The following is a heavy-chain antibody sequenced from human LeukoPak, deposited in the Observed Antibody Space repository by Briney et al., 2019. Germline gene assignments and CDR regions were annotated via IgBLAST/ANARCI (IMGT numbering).Heavy chain of an antibody. D-gene: IGHD6-13*01. CDR3: ARGGPAAGRFDY. CDR2: IRYDGSNK. J-gene: IGHJ4*02. V-gene: IGHV3-30*02. CDR1: GFTFSSYG. Sequence: PGGSLRLSCAASGFTFSSYGMYWVRQAPGKGLEWVAFIRYDGSNKYYADSVKGRFTVSRDNSKNTLYLQMNSLRAEDTAVYYCARGGPAAGRFDYWGQGTLVTVSS.